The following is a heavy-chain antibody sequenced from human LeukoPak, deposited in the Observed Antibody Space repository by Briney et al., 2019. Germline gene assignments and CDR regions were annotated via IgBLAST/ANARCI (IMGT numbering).Heavy chain of an antibody. J-gene: IGHJ4*02. CDR1: GYSISSDYY. V-gene: IGHV4-38-2*02. D-gene: IGHD4-23*01. CDR2: IYHSGST. CDR3: ARADYGGNSYYFDY. Sequence: SETLSLTCTVSGYSISSDYYWGWIRQPPGKGLEWIGSIYHSGSTYYNPSLKSRVTISIDTSKNQFSLKLSSVTAADTAVYYCARADYGGNSYYFDYWGQGTLVTVSS.